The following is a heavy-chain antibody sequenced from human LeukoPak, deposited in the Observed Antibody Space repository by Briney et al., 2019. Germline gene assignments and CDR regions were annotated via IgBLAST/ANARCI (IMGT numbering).Heavy chain of an antibody. CDR1: GGSISSYY. V-gene: IGHV4-59*01. CDR3: ASSRTGGGYYYWYFDL. D-gene: IGHD3-22*01. CDR2: IYYSGST. Sequence: SETLSLTCTVSGGSISSYYWSWIRQPPGKGLEWIGYIYYSGSTNYNPSLKSRVTISVDTSKNQFSLKLSSVTAADTAVYYCASSRTGGGYYYWYFDLWGRGTPVTVSS. J-gene: IGHJ2*01.